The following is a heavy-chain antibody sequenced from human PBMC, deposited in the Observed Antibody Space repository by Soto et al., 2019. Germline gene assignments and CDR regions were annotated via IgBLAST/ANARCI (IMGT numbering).Heavy chain of an antibody. J-gene: IGHJ4*02. Sequence: GGSLRLSCAASGFTVSSNYMSWVRQAPGKGLEWVSVIYSGGSTYYADSVKGRFTISRHNSKNTLYLQMNSLSAEDTAVYYCASPKGYSSSWYQFDYWGQGTLVTVSS. V-gene: IGHV3-53*04. CDR2: IYSGGST. CDR1: GFTVSSNY. CDR3: ASPKGYSSSWYQFDY. D-gene: IGHD6-13*01.